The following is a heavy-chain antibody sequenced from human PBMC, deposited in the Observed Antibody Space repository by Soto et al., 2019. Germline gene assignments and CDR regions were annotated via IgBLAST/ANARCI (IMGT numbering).Heavy chain of an antibody. CDR3: AKDSLTGYSYGPTGSGMDV. Sequence: QVQLVESGGGVVQPGRSLRLSCAASGFTFSSYGMHWVRQAPGKGLEWVAVISYDGSNKYYADSVKGRFTISRDNSKNTLYLQMNSLRAEDTAVYYFAKDSLTGYSYGPTGSGMDVWGQGTTVTVSS. CDR1: GFTFSSYG. J-gene: IGHJ6*02. V-gene: IGHV3-30*18. CDR2: ISYDGSNK. D-gene: IGHD5-18*01.